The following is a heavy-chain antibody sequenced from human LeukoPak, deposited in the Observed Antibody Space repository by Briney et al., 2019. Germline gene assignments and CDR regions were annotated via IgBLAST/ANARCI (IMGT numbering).Heavy chain of an antibody. Sequence: GGSLRLSCAASGFTFSSYAMSWVRQAPGKGLEWVSSISSSGGTTYYADSVKGRFTISRDNSKNTLYLQMNSLRAEDTAVYYCAKEGGLIDWFDPWGQGTLVTVSS. CDR2: ISSSGGTT. CDR3: AKEGGLIDWFDP. CDR1: GFTFSSYA. V-gene: IGHV3-23*01. D-gene: IGHD3-16*01. J-gene: IGHJ5*02.